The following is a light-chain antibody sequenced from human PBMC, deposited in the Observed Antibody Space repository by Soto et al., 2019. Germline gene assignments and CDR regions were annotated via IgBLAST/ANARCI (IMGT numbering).Light chain of an antibody. Sequence: EMVMTQSPATLSVSPGERATLSCRASQSAGRNLAWYQQKPGQAPRLLIYDASSRATGIPDRFSGGGSGTDFTLTISRLEPEDFAVYYCQQFSSYPLTFGGGTKVDIK. V-gene: IGKV3-20*01. CDR1: QSAGRN. CDR3: QQFSSYPLT. J-gene: IGKJ4*01. CDR2: DAS.